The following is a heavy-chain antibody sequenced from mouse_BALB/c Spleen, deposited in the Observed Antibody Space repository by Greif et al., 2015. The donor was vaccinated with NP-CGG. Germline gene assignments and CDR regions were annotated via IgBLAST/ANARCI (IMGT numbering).Heavy chain of an antibody. Sequence: EVQGVESGGGLVKPGGSLKLSCAASGFAFSSYDMSWVRQTPEKRLEWVATISSGGSYTYYPDSVKGRFTISRDNARNTLYLQMSSLRSEDTALYYCARHGDGNYGSGWYFDVWGAGTTVTVSS. D-gene: IGHD2-1*01. J-gene: IGHJ1*01. CDR3: ARHGDGNYGSGWYFDV. V-gene: IGHV5-9*02. CDR1: GFAFSSYD. CDR2: ISSGGSYT.